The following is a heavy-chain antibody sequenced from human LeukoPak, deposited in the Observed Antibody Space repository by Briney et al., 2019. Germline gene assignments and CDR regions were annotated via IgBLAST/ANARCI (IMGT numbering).Heavy chain of an antibody. CDR3: ARGGGSKFAD. D-gene: IGHD1-26*01. V-gene: IGHV4-34*01. Sequence: SETLSLTCAVYGGSFSGCYWSWIRQPPGKGLEWIGEINHSGSTNYNPSLKSRVTISVDTSKNQFSLKLSSVTAADTAVYYCARGGGSKFADWGQGTLVTVSS. J-gene: IGHJ4*02. CDR2: INHSGST. CDR1: GGSFSGCY.